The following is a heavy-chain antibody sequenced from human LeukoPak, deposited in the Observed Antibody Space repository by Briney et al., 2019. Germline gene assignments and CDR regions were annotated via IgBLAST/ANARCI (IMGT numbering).Heavy chain of an antibody. CDR1: GGSISSYY. Sequence: PSETLSLTCTVSGGSISSYYWSWIRQPPGKGLEWIGYIYYSGSTNYNPSLKSRVTISVDTSKNQFSLKLSSVTAADTAVYYCARASALGRYYDSSGYPRTDAFDIWGQRTMVTVSS. J-gene: IGHJ3*02. CDR3: ARASALGRYYDSSGYPRTDAFDI. D-gene: IGHD3-22*01. CDR2: IYYSGST. V-gene: IGHV4-59*01.